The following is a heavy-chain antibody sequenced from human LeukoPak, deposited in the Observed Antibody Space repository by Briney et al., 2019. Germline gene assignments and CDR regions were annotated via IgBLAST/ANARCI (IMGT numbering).Heavy chain of an antibody. Sequence: GGSLRLSCAASGFIFSDYYMNWIRQTPGKGLEWVSYISSRGSTMKYADSVKGRFSISRDNAKNSLHLQMNSLRAEDTAVYYCARDRRAALDYWGQGTLVTVSS. CDR3: ARDRRAALDY. CDR1: GFIFSDYY. J-gene: IGHJ4*02. V-gene: IGHV3-11*04. D-gene: IGHD6-6*01. CDR2: ISSRGSTM.